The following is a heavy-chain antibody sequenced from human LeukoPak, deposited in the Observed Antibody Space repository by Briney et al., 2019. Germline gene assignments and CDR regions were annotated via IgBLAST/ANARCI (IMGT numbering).Heavy chain of an antibody. Sequence: GGSLRLSCAASGFTFSSYWMTWVRQAPGKGLEWVANIKQDGSEKYYVDSVKGRFTISRDNAKNSLYLQMNSLRAEDTALYYCARVKGSYSVDYWGQGTLVTVSS. V-gene: IGHV3-7*02. D-gene: IGHD3-10*01. CDR2: IKQDGSEK. CDR1: GFTFSSYW. J-gene: IGHJ4*02. CDR3: ARVKGSYSVDY.